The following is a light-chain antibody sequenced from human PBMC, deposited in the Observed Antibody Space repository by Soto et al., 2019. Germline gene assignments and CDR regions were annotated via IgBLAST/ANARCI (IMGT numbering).Light chain of an antibody. CDR3: QQSYTTPRT. CDR1: QPISRY. CDR2: AAS. V-gene: IGKV1-39*01. J-gene: IGKJ1*01. Sequence: DIQITQSPASLSSCLVDIVSVTCRASQPISRYLNWYQQKPGKAPKLLIYAASSLQSGVPSRFSGSGSGTDFTLTISSLQPEDFATYYCQQSYTTPRTFGQGTKVDIK.